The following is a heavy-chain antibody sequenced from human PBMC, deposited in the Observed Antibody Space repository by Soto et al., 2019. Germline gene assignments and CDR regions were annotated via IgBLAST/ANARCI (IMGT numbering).Heavy chain of an antibody. CDR3: ARYIYGQGFKA. CDR1: GDIFTNFD. D-gene: IGHD3-3*02. V-gene: IGHV1-8*01. J-gene: IGHJ5*02. CDR2: MRANSGDT. Sequence: QVQLVQPGAEVRKPGASVKVSCKASGDIFTNFDFNWVRQATGQGLEWIGWMRANSGDTGHDQKYQGRVSMTRDPSMGTAYMELSSLRAEDTAVYYCARYIYGQGFKAWGQGTLVFVSS.